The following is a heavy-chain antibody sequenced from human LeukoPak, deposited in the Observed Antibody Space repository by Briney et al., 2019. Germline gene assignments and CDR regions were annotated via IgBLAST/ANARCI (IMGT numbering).Heavy chain of an antibody. CDR3: ARDRSPYAFDI. D-gene: IGHD1-26*01. CDR1: GFTVSSNY. J-gene: IGHJ3*02. CDR2: IYSGGST. Sequence: GGSLRLSCAASGFTVSSNYMSWVRQAPGKGLEWVSVIYSGGSTYYADSVKGRFTISRDNSKNTLYLQMNSLRAEDTAVYYCARDRSPYAFDIWVKGTMVTVFS. V-gene: IGHV3-66*02.